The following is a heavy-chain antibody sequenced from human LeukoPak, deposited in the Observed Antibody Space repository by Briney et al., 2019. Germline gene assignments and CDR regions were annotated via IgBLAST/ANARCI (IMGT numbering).Heavy chain of an antibody. D-gene: IGHD5-12*01. CDR3: AREEGLDY. Sequence: GGSVRLSCAASGFTVSRNYMTWARQAPGKGLEWVSVIYSGGRKYYADSVKGRFTISRDNAKNSLYLQMNSLRVEDTAVYYCAREEGLDYWGQGALVADPS. J-gene: IGHJ4*02. CDR2: IYSGGRK. V-gene: IGHV3-53*01. CDR1: GFTVSRNY.